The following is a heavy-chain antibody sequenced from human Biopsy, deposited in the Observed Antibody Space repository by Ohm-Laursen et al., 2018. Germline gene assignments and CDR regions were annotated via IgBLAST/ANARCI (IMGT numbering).Heavy chain of an antibody. Sequence: ASVKVSCKASGYTFTGYHVHWVRQAPGQGLEWTGWINTKTGDTNYAQKFQGRVTMTRDTSISTAYVDLSSLRSDDTAVYYCTRGGYYYDSLAYYYWFDPWGQGTLVTVSS. D-gene: IGHD3-22*01. CDR1: GYTFTGYH. V-gene: IGHV1-2*02. J-gene: IGHJ5*02. CDR2: INTKTGDT. CDR3: TRGGYYYDSLAYYYWFDP.